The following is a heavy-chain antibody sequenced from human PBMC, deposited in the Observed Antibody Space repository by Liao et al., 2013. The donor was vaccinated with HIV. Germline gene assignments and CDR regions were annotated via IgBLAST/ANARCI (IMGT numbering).Heavy chain of an antibody. CDR2: VDHSGNT. CDR3: ARGRGRQYFGVGDAFDI. V-gene: IGHV4-34*01. CDR1: GVSLSGYY. Sequence: QVQLLQWGAGLLKPSETLSLRCHVSGVSLSGYYWTWMRQSPVKGLEWIGEVDHSGNTKSNPSLRRRVNISVDTSNNQFSLRLRSLTAADTAVYYCARGRGRQYFGVGDAFDIWGPGTVVVVSS. D-gene: IGHD3-3*01. J-gene: IGHJ3*02.